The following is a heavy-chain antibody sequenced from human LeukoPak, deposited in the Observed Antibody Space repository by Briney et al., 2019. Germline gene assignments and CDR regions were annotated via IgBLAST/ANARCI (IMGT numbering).Heavy chain of an antibody. J-gene: IGHJ4*02. CDR3: ARDWFHAIDY. Sequence: PGGSLRLSCAASGFTFSSYSMNWVRQAPGKGLEWISSISSSSSYIYYADSVKGRSTISRDNAKNTLYLQMNSLRAEDTAVYYCARDWFHAIDYWGQGTLVTVSS. CDR1: GFTFSSYS. CDR2: ISSSSSYI. D-gene: IGHD2/OR15-2a*01. V-gene: IGHV3-21*01.